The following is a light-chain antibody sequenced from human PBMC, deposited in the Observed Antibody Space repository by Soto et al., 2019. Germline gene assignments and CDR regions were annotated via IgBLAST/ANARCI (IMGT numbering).Light chain of an antibody. CDR3: QQYKSWPPLT. Sequence: DIVMTQSPAILSVSLGERATLSCLASQSISDNLAWYQQRSGQAPRLLIYGASTRDTGVPARFSGSGSGTEFTLTISSLQSDDFAIYYCQQYKSWPPLTFGGGTKVE. V-gene: IGKV3-15*01. J-gene: IGKJ4*01. CDR2: GAS. CDR1: QSISDN.